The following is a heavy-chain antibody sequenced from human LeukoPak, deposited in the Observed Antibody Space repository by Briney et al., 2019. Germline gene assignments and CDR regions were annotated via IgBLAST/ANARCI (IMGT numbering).Heavy chain of an antibody. J-gene: IGHJ6*02. Sequence: SQTLSLTCAVSGGSISSGGYSWSWIRQPPGTGLEWIGYIYHSGSTNYNPSLKSRVTMSVDTSKNQFSLKLSSVTAADTAVYYCARDYRVVVVPAATNYYYYYGMDVWGQGTTVTVSS. CDR2: IYHSGST. D-gene: IGHD2-2*01. CDR1: GGSISSGGYS. CDR3: ARDYRVVVVPAATNYYYYYGMDV. V-gene: IGHV4-30-2*01.